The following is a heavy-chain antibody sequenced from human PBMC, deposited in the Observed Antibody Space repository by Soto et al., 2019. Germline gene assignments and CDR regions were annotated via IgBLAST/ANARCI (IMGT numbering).Heavy chain of an antibody. V-gene: IGHV3-11*05. Sequence: QVQLVESGGGLVKPGGSLRLSCAASGFTFSDYYMSWIRQAPGKGLEWVSYISSSSSYTNYADSVKGRFTISRDNAKNSPYLQMNRLRAEDTAEYYCARDHHRYSGYDYVDYWGQGTLVTVSS. CDR3: ARDHHRYSGYDYVDY. D-gene: IGHD5-12*01. CDR1: GFTFSDYY. J-gene: IGHJ4*02. CDR2: ISSSSSYT.